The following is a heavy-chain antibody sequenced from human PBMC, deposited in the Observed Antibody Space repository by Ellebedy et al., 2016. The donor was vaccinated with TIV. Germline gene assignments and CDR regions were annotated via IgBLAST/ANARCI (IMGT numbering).Heavy chain of an antibody. V-gene: IGHV3-11*01. CDR2: ISSSVTTV. D-gene: IGHD2-8*02. J-gene: IGHJ4*02. CDR1: GFTFSDYY. Sequence: GESLKISCAASGFTFSDYYMSWIRQAPGKGLEWISYISSSVTTVYYADSVKGRFTISRDNAKKSLYLQMNSLRVEDTAMYYCARVRQGTGGYNFWGQGTLVTVSS. CDR3: ARVRQGTGGYNF.